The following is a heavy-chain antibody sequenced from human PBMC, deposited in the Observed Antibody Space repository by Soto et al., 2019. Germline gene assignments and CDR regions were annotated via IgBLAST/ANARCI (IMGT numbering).Heavy chain of an antibody. D-gene: IGHD2-2*01. J-gene: IGHJ6*02. CDR1: GYTLTSYY. CDR3: ARVGGSTSEPYYYYGMDV. CDR2: INPSGGST. V-gene: IGHV1-46*01. Sequence: GASVKVSCKASGYTLTSYYMHWVRQAPGQGLEWMGMINPSGGSTSYAQKFQGRVTMTRGTSTSTVYMELSSLRSEDTAVYYCARVGGSTSEPYYYYGMDVWGQGTTVTVSS.